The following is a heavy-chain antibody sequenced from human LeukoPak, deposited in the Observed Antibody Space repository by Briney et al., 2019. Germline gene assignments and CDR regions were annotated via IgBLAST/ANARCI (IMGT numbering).Heavy chain of an antibody. D-gene: IGHD6-13*01. J-gene: IGHJ6*03. CDR3: ARDPLLGIPYYYYMDV. CDR2: IGPKSADT. CDR1: GYTFTDYY. V-gene: IGHV1-2*02. Sequence: ASVKVSCKASGYTFTDYYIHWVRQAPGQGLEWMTYIGPKSADTHYAQKFQGRVTMTLDTSISTAYKELKWLTADDTAVYYCARDPLLGIPYYYYMDVWGKGTTVTVSS.